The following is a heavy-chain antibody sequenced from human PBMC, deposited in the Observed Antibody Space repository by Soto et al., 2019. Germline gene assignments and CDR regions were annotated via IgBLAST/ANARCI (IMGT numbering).Heavy chain of an antibody. V-gene: IGHV1-3*01. CDR1: GYTFTGYY. CDR3: ASGTYSSSSGYYGMDV. D-gene: IGHD6-6*01. J-gene: IGHJ6*02. Sequence: GASVKVSCKASGYTFTGYYMHWVRQAPGQRLEWMGWINAGNGNTKYSQKFQGRVTITRDTSASTAYMELSSLRSEDTAVYYCASGTYSSSSGYYGMDVWGQGTTVTVSS. CDR2: INAGNGNT.